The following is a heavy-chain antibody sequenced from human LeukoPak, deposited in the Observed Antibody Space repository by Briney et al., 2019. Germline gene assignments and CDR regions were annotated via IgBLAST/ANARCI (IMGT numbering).Heavy chain of an antibody. CDR3: ARDRVGSGSYFLDY. Sequence: GGSLRLSCAASGFTFNRYAMHWVRQAPGKGLEWVAIVLYDGGDKYYADSVKGRFTISRDNSKNTLYLQVNSLRVEDTAVYYCARDRVGSGSYFLDYWGQGALVTVSS. CDR2: VLYDGGDK. J-gene: IGHJ4*02. CDR1: GFTFNRYA. V-gene: IGHV3-30*02. D-gene: IGHD3-10*01.